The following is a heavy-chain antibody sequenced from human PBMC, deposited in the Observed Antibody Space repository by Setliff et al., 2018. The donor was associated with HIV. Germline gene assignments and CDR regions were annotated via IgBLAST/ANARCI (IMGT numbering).Heavy chain of an antibody. CDR3: ARTRGYTYGYIDS. J-gene: IGHJ4*02. CDR1: DDPISSYY. Sequence: SETLSLTCYVTDDPISSYYWSWVRQPAGKGLEWIGRLYVSGDTNYNPSLKSRVTMSLDTSKNQFSLKLNSVTAADTAVYYCARTRGYTYGYIDSWAQGTLVTVS. D-gene: IGHD5-18*01. V-gene: IGHV4-4*07. CDR2: LYVSGDT.